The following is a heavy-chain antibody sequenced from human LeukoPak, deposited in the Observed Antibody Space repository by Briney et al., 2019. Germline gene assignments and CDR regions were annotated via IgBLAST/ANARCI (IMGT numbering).Heavy chain of an antibody. V-gene: IGHV1-2*02. CDR3: ARPRYCSSTSCYGGWFDP. CDR1: GYTFTGYY. J-gene: IGHJ5*02. CDR2: ISPNSGGT. D-gene: IGHD2-2*01. Sequence: ASVKVSCKASGYTFTGYYMHWVRQAPGQGLEWMGWISPNSGGTNYAQKFQGRVTMTRDTSISTAYMELSRLRSDDTAVYYCARPRYCSSTSCYGGWFDPWGQGTLVTVSS.